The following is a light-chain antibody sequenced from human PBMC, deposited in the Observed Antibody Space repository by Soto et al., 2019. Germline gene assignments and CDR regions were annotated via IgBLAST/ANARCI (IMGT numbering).Light chain of an antibody. CDR3: CSYAGSYPVI. CDR1: SSAVGGYNY. J-gene: IGLJ2*01. CDR2: DVS. Sequence: QSVLTQPRSVSGSPGQSVTISCTGTSSAVGGYNYVSWYQQHPGKAPKLMIYDVSERPSGVPDRFSGSKSGNTASLTISGLQAEDEADYYCCSYAGSYPVIFGGGTKLTV. V-gene: IGLV2-11*01.